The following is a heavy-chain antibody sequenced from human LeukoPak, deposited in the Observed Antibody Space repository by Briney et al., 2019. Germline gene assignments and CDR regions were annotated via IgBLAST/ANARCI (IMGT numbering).Heavy chain of an antibody. D-gene: IGHD5-12*01. CDR1: GYTLTELS. J-gene: IGHJ5*02. Sequence: GASVKVSCKVSGYTLTELSMHWVRQAPGKGLEWMGGFDPEDGETIYAQKFQGRVTMTRDTSTSTVYMELSSLRSEDTAVYYCARGGRCQRGYSGYDFFGWFDPWGQGTLVTVSS. V-gene: IGHV1-24*01. CDR2: FDPEDGET. CDR3: ARGGRCQRGYSGYDFFGWFDP.